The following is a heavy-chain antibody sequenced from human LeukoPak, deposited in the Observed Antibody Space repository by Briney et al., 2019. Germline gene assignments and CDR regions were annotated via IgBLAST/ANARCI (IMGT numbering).Heavy chain of an antibody. CDR1: GFTFSSYS. D-gene: IGHD3-9*01. V-gene: IGHV3-48*01. CDR2: ISETSSFM. CDR3: AKVKTYYDILTGYFDL. J-gene: IGHJ2*01. Sequence: PGGSLRLSCAASGFTFSSYSMNWVRQAPGKGLEWISYISETSSFMYYADSVKGRFTISRDNAKNSLYLQMNSLRAEDTAVYYCAKVKTYYDILTGYFDLWGRGTLVTVSS.